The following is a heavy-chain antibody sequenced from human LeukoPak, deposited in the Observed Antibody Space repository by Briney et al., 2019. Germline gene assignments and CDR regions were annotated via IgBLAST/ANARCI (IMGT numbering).Heavy chain of an antibody. J-gene: IGHJ4*02. D-gene: IGHD3-22*01. CDR1: GGTLSSYA. CDR2: IIPIFGTA. Sequence: ASVKVSCKASGGTLSSYAISWVRQAPGQGLEWMGGIIPIFGTANYAQKFQGRVTITADESTSTAYMELSSLRSEDTAVYYCARAEVGYYDSSGYYYPFDYWGQGTLVTVSS. V-gene: IGHV1-69*13. CDR3: ARAEVGYYDSSGYYYPFDY.